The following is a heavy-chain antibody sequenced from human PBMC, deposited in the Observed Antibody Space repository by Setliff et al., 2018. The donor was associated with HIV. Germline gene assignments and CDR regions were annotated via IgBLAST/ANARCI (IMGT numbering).Heavy chain of an antibody. Sequence: SETLSLTCTVSGGSISTATFYWNWIRQPPGKALEWLWIVYYTGSTNYNPSLKSRVAMSVDTSRNQFSLKLTSVTAADTAVYYCAAASSWDPLLDYWGQGTLVTVSS. CDR3: AAASSWDPLLDY. D-gene: IGHD6-13*01. J-gene: IGHJ4*02. CDR1: GGSISTATFY. CDR2: VYYTGST. V-gene: IGHV4-39*01.